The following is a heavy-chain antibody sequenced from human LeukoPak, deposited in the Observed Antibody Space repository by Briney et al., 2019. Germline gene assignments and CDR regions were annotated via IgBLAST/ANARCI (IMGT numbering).Heavy chain of an antibody. Sequence: PGGSLRLSCAASGFTVSSNYMSWVRQAPGKGLEWVSVIYSGGSTYYADSVKGRFTISRDNSKNTLYLQMNSLRAEDTAVYCCARDLYSSGWYVDYWGQGTLVTVSS. CDR2: IYSGGST. CDR3: ARDLYSSGWYVDY. J-gene: IGHJ4*02. D-gene: IGHD6-19*01. V-gene: IGHV3-53*01. CDR1: GFTVSSNY.